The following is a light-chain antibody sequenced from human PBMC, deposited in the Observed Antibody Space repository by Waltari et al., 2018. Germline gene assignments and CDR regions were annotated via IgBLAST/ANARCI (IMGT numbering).Light chain of an antibody. Sequence: EIVMMQSPATMSVSPGERATLSCRASQSVSSNLAWYQQKRGQAPRLLIYGASTRAAGIPARFCGSGSGTEFTRTISSLQSEDFAVYYCQHYNNWPHWTFGQGTKVEIK. CDR3: QHYNNWPHWT. V-gene: IGKV3-15*01. CDR1: QSVSSN. CDR2: GAS. J-gene: IGKJ1*01.